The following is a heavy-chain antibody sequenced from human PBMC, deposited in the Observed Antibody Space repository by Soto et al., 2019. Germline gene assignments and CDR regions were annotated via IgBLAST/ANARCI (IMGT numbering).Heavy chain of an antibody. J-gene: IGHJ4*02. V-gene: IGHV3-21*01. Sequence: PGGSLRLSCAASGFTFSYYTMTWVRQAPGKGLEWVSSIRSDGNDKYYADSVKGRFTIARDNAKKSLYLQMNSLRDEDTAVYYCARDGGWLLDYWGQGTLVTVSS. CDR3: ARDGGWLLDY. CDR2: IRSDGNDK. D-gene: IGHD5-12*01. CDR1: GFTFSYYT.